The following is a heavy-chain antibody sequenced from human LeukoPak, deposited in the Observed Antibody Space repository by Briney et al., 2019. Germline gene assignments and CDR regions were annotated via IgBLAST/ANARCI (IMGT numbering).Heavy chain of an antibody. J-gene: IGHJ4*02. V-gene: IGHV3-21*01. D-gene: IGHD5-18*01. CDR3: ARDRGYSYPSPVDY. CDR2: IGSSSSYI. CDR1: GFTFSSYS. Sequence: GGSLRLSCAASGFTFSSYSMNWVRQAPGKGLEWVSSIGSSSSYIYYADSVKGRFTISRDNAKNSLYLQMNSLRAEDTAVYYCARDRGYSYPSPVDYWGQGTLVTVSS.